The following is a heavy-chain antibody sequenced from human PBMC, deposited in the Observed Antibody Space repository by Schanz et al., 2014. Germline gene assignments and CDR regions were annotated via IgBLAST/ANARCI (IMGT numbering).Heavy chain of an antibody. J-gene: IGHJ6*02. CDR1: GFTFNSYA. V-gene: IGHV3-23*01. D-gene: IGHD2-15*01. CDR2: ISHSGGSK. CDR3: AKGMGYCSGGTCYDYYYYGLDV. Sequence: EGQLLESGGGLIQPGGSLRLSCAASGFTFNSYAMTWVRQAPGKGLEWVSSISHSGGSKYYADSVKGRFTISRDNSENTLYLQMNSLSADDTAVCYCAKGMGYCSGGTCYDYYYYGLDVWGQGTTVTVSS.